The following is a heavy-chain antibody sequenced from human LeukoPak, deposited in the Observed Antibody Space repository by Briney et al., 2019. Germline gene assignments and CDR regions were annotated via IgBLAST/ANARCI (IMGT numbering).Heavy chain of an antibody. CDR2: VVPIFGTT. V-gene: IGHV1-69*13. J-gene: IGHJ5*02. D-gene: IGHD5-12*01. Sequence: SVKVSCKASGYTFTSYGISWVRQAPGQGLQWVGRVVPIFGTTSYAQNFQGRATVSADESTNTAYMELNNLQSEDTAVYYCARDQGMLATWGWFDPWGQGTLVTVSS. CDR1: GYTFTSYG. CDR3: ARDQGMLATWGWFDP.